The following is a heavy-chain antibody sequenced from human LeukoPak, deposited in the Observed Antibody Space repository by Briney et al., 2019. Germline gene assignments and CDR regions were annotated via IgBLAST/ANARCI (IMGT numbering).Heavy chain of an antibody. CDR3: ARDRSSRRVVDYYGMDV. J-gene: IGHJ6*02. CDR1: GFTVSSNY. Sequence: PGGSLRLSCAASGFTVSSNYMSWVRQAPGKGLEWVSVIYSGGSTYYADSVKGRFTISRDNSKNTLYLQMNSLRAEDTAVYYCARDRSSRRVVDYYGMDVWGQGTTVTVSS. D-gene: IGHD6-13*01. CDR2: IYSGGST. V-gene: IGHV3-66*01.